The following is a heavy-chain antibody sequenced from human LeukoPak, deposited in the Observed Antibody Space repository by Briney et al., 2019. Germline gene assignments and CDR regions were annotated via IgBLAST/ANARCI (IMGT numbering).Heavy chain of an antibody. CDR1: GGTFSSYA. CDR3: ARVLQQLVLYSGHYYYGMDV. J-gene: IGHJ6*02. CDR2: IIPISGTA. Sequence: SVKVSCKASGGTFSSYAISWVRQAPGQGLEWMGGIIPISGTANYAQKFQGRVTITADESTSTAYMELSSLRSEDTAVYYCARVLQQLVLYSGHYYYGMDVWGQGTTVTVSS. V-gene: IGHV1-69*13. D-gene: IGHD6-13*01.